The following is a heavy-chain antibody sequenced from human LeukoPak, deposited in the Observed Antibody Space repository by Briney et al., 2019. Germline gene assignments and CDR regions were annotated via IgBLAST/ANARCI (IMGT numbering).Heavy chain of an antibody. D-gene: IGHD2-15*01. CDR3: ATEPGIGYAFDI. CDR2: INPDGSTE. V-gene: IGHV3-7*01. J-gene: IGHJ3*02. Sequence: GGSLRLFCVASGITFRNYWMSWVRQAPGKGLEWVANINPDGSTENYVHSVKGRFTLSRDNARNSLSLQMNSLRAEDTAVYYCATEPGIGYAFDIWGRGTMVTVSS. CDR1: GITFRNYW.